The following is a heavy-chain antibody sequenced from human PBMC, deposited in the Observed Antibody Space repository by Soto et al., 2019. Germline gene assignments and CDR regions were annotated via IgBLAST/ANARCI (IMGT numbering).Heavy chain of an antibody. CDR1: GFTFSSYG. CDR2: IWYDGSNK. V-gene: IGHV3-33*01. D-gene: IGHD2-15*01. J-gene: IGHJ3*02. Sequence: GGSLRLSCAASGFTFSSYGMHWVRQAPGKGLEWVAVIWYDGSNKYYADSVKGRFTISRDNSKNTLYLQMNSLRAEDTAVYYCAREYSLRGYAFDIWGQGTMVTVS. CDR3: AREYSLRGYAFDI.